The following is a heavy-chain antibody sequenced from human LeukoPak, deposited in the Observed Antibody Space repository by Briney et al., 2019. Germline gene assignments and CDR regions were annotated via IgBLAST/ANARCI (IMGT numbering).Heavy chain of an antibody. V-gene: IGHV4-59*08. D-gene: IGHD1-14*01. CDR3: ARHGTISSKSYFDD. Sequence: PSETLSLTCSVSGGSVSSYYWSWIRQSPGKGLEWIGYIHNSGRTNYNPSLKSRVTGFVDTSKNQVSLRLSSVTAADTAVYYCARHGTISSKSYFDDWGQGALDTVSS. CDR1: GGSVSSYY. CDR2: IHNSGRT. J-gene: IGHJ4*02.